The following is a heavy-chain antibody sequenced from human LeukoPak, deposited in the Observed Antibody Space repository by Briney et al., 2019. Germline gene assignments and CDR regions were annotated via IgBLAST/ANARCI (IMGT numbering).Heavy chain of an antibody. V-gene: IGHV4-39*07. D-gene: IGHD3-22*01. CDR2: IFCGGST. CDR3: AKSNGYGLIDI. CDR1: SGTFSTSNYY. Sequence: SESLSLTCTVSSGTFSTSNYYWGCVRPPQGQDLDSVGNIFCGGSTYDSPSLQRRITISLDTSRNQFSLKLNSVTAADTAVYYWAKSNGYGLIDIWGQGTMVTVSS. J-gene: IGHJ3*02.